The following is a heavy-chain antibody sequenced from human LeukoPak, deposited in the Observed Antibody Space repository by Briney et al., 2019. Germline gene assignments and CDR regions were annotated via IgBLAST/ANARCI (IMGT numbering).Heavy chain of an antibody. V-gene: IGHV4-59*01. CDR3: ARGVTSSSGYLDAFDI. J-gene: IGHJ3*02. CDR2: IYYSGST. D-gene: IGHD3-22*01. CDR1: GGSISSYY. Sequence: SETLSLTCTVSGGSISSYYWSWIRQPPGKGLEWIGYIYYSGSTNYNPSLKSRVTISVDTSKNQFSLKLSSVTAADTAVYYCARGVTSSSGYLDAFDIWGQGTMVTVSS.